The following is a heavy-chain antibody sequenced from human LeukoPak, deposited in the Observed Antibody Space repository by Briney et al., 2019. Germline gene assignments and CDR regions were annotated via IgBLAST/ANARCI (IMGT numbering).Heavy chain of an antibody. CDR3: ARDIPYPGGYYYYYYMDV. J-gene: IGHJ6*03. D-gene: IGHD2-2*02. CDR1: GFTFSSYW. CDR2: IKQDGSEK. Sequence: GGSLRLSCAASGFTFSSYWMSWVRQAPGKGLEWVASIKQDGSEKYYVDSVKGRFTISRDNAKNSLYLQMNSLRAEDTAVYYCARDIPYPGGYYYYYYMDVWGKGTTVTVSS. V-gene: IGHV3-7*01.